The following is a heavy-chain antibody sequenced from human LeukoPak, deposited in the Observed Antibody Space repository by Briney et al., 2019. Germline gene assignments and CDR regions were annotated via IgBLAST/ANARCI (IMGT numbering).Heavy chain of an antibody. J-gene: IGHJ4*02. CDR3: ARVRIAATEGPFDY. V-gene: IGHV3-33*08. Sequence: GGPLRLSCATSGFRLSVQGMQWVRQAPGKGLEVVAGVENDGSRTHYADSVKGRFTISRDNSKNTLYLQMNSLRVEDTAVYYCARVRIAATEGPFDYWGQGTLVTVSS. CDR2: VENDGSRT. CDR1: GFRLSVQG. D-gene: IGHD6-13*01.